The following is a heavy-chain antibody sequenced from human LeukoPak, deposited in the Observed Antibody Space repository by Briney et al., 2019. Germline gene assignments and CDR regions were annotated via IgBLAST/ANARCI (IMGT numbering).Heavy chain of an antibody. CDR3: AGDKGGMVPFDH. D-gene: IGHD3-10*01. J-gene: IGHJ4*02. V-gene: IGHV3-7*01. CDR1: GFTFGTFW. CDR2: INQGGET. Sequence: PGGSLRLSCEASGFTFGTFWMSWVRQAPGKGLEWVANINQGGETDYVDSVKGRFTIARDESKNLLYLQMNSLRPEDTAMYFCAGDKGGMVPFDHWGQGTLVTVSS.